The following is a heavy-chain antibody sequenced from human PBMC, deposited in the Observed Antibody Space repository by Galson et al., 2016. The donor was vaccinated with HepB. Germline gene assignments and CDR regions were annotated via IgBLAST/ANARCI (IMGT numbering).Heavy chain of an antibody. J-gene: IGHJ4*02. D-gene: IGHD3-16*01. CDR3: ARGHWLLLLASRYFDY. CDR1: GGSFTDYY. V-gene: IGHV4-34*01. CDR2: INHSGST. Sequence: LSLTCAVYGGSFTDYYWSWIRQPPGKGLEWIGEINHSGSTVYNPSLKSRGTMSVDTSKNQFSLKLTSVTAADTAVYYCARGHWLLLLASRYFDYWGQGTLVTVSS.